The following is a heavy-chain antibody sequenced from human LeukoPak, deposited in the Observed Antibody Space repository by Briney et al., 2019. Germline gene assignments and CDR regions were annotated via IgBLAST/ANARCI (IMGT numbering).Heavy chain of an antibody. Sequence: PSETLSLTCTVSGGSIITTSYSWGWIRQPPGKGLEWIGSISHSGNTLYNPSLKSRLAISVDTSKNHFSLRLRSVTATDTAVYYCARLGTWVASYYFYMDVWDKGTTVTVSS. CDR2: ISHSGNT. CDR3: ARLGTWVASYYFYMDV. J-gene: IGHJ6*03. D-gene: IGHD1-1*01. CDR1: GGSIITTSYS. V-gene: IGHV4-39*02.